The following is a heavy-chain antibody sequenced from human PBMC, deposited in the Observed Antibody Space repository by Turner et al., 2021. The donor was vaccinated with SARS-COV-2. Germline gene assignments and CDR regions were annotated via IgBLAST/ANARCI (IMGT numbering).Heavy chain of an antibody. D-gene: IGHD1-1*01. J-gene: IGHJ6*02. V-gene: IGHV4-39*01. CDR3: ASEKLRIGTYYNDGMDV. CDR2: IYYSGTT. Sequence: QLQLQESGPGLVKPSETLSLTCTVAGGSISSSSYYWGWFRQPPGTGLEWIGSIYYSGTTDYNPSVKSRVTISVDTSKNQFSLKLSSVTAADTAVYYCASEKLRIGTYYNDGMDVWGQGTTVTVSS. CDR1: GGSISSSSYY.